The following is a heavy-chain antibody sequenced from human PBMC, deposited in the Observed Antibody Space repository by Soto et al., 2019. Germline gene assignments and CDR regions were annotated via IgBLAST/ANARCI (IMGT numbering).Heavy chain of an antibody. CDR2: ISDIGGTT. J-gene: IGHJ4*02. Sequence: EVQLLESGGGLVQPGRSLRLSCAASGFTFNSYAVSWVRQAPGKGLEWVSAISDIGGTTYYADSVKGRFTISRDNSKNTLYLQMNSRGAADTAVYYCAREYSSAWKTVDDWGQGALVTVSS. D-gene: IGHD6-19*01. V-gene: IGHV3-23*01. CDR1: GFTFNSYA. CDR3: AREYSSAWKTVDD.